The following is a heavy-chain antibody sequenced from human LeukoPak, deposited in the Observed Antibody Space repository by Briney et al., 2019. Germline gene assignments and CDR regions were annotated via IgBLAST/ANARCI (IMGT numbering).Heavy chain of an antibody. V-gene: IGHV1-69*13. D-gene: IGHD2-2*01. CDR2: IIPIFGTA. J-gene: IGHJ4*02. CDR1: GYTFTDYF. Sequence: ASVKVSCKASGYTFTDYFMFWVRQAPGQGLEWMAGIIPIFGTANYAQKFQGRVTITADESTSTAYMELSSLRSEDTAVYYCARSRYCSSTSCYSPFDYWGQGTLVTVSS. CDR3: ARSRYCSSTSCYSPFDY.